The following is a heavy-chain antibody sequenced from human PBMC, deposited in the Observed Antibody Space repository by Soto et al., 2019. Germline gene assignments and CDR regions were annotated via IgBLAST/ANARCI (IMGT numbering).Heavy chain of an antibody. CDR3: AALLPTYYDILSPHY. Sequence: ASVKVSCQASGYTFTSYAMHSVRQPPAKRLEWMGWIVVGSGNTNYAQKFQERVTITRDMSTSTAYMELSSLRSEDTAVYYCAALLPTYYDILSPHYWGQGTLVTVSS. CDR1: GYTFTSYA. CDR2: IVVGSGNT. J-gene: IGHJ4*02. V-gene: IGHV1-58*02. D-gene: IGHD3-9*01.